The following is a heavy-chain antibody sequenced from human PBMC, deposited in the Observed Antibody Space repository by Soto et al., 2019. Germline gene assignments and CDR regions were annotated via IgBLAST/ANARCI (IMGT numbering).Heavy chain of an antibody. CDR2: ISYDGSNK. J-gene: IGHJ3*02. D-gene: IGHD2-15*01. Sequence: QVQLVESGGGVVQPGRSLRLSCAASGFTFSNYGVHWVRQAPGKGLEWVALISYDGSNKYYADSVKGRFTISRDNSKITLYLQMNSLRPEDTALYYCAKDLPNIVAFDIWGHGTMVTVSS. CDR1: GFTFSNYG. CDR3: AKDLPNIVAFDI. V-gene: IGHV3-30*18.